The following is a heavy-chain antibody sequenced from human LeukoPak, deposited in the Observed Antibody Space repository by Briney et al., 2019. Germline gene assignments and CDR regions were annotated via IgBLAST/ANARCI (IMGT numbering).Heavy chain of an antibody. CDR3: ARGLRAYYYYGMDV. Sequence: GGSLRLSCAASRFTLSTYWMSWVRQAPGEGLEYVSAISSNGGSTYYADSVKGRFTISRDNSKNTLFLQMGSLRVEDMAVYYCARGLRAYYYYGMDVWGQGTTVTVSS. V-gene: IGHV3-64*02. CDR2: ISSNGGST. D-gene: IGHD3-3*01. CDR1: RFTLSTYW. J-gene: IGHJ6*02.